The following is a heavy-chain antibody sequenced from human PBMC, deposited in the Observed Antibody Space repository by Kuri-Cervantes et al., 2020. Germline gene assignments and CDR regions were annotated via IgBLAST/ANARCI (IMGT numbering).Heavy chain of an antibody. J-gene: IGHJ4*02. Sequence: ASVKVSCKASGYTFTSYYMRWVRQAPGQRLEWMGWINAGNGNTKYSQKFQGRVTITRDTSASTAYMELSSLRSEDTAVYYCARGDIVVAPAAMFLDYWGQGTLVTVSS. CDR2: INAGNGNT. CDR3: ARGDIVVAPAAMFLDY. V-gene: IGHV1-3*01. CDR1: GYTFTSYY. D-gene: IGHD2-2*01.